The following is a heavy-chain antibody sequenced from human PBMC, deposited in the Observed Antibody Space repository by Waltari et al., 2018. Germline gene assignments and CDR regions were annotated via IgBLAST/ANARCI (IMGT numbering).Heavy chain of an antibody. CDR3: GRLEGQLVEY. V-gene: IGHV4-38-2*01. CDR1: GYSISSVFY. J-gene: IGHJ4*02. D-gene: IGHD6-6*01. CDR2: IHHSGIT. Sequence: QVQLQESGPGLVKPSETLSLTCVVSGYSISSVFYWGWIRQPPGKGLEWIASIHHSGITHYNPSLQSRVIISVDTSKNQFSLKLNSVTATDTAVYYCGRLEGQLVEYWGQGTLVTVSS.